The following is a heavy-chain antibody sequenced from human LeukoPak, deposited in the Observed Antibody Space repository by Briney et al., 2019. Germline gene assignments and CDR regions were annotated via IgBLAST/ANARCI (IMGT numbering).Heavy chain of an antibody. CDR2: INHSGST. D-gene: IGHD3-16*01. CDR3: ARGRGLGNSNYVYY. V-gene: IGHV4-34*01. J-gene: IGHJ4*02. Sequence: SETLSLTCAVYGGSFSGYYWSWIRQPPGKGLEWIGEINHSGSTNYNPSLKSRVTISVDTSKNQFSLKLSSVTAADTAVYYCARGRGLGNSNYVYYWGQGTLVTVSS. CDR1: GGSFSGYY.